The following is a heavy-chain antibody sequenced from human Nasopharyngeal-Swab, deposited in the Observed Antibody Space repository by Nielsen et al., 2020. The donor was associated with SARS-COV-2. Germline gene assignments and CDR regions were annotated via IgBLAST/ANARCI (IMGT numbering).Heavy chain of an antibody. Sequence: GESLKISCAASGFTFSDYYMAWVRQAPGKGLEWLSYISTSGRTTDSADSVKGRFTISRDNANNLLFLQMNSLRGEHTAVYYCATVKGGALWYSRFFDYWGQGTLVTVSS. V-gene: IGHV3-11*01. J-gene: IGHJ4*02. CDR2: ISTSGRTT. D-gene: IGHD2-21*01. CDR1: GFTFSDYY. CDR3: ATVKGGALWYSRFFDY.